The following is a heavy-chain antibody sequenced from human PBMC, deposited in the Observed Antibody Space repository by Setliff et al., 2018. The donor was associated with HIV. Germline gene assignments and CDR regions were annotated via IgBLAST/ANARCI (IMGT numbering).Heavy chain of an antibody. D-gene: IGHD4-4*01. CDR1: GFTLINYE. Sequence: LSLSCTASGFTLINYEMNWVRQAPGKGLEWVAYISYSGSAIHYADSVKGRFTISRDNAKSSLYLQMNSLRAEDTAIYYCARDRERWLQSRLFDPWGQGTLVTVSS. CDR3: ARDRERWLQSRLFDP. J-gene: IGHJ5*02. V-gene: IGHV3-48*03. CDR2: ISYSGSAI.